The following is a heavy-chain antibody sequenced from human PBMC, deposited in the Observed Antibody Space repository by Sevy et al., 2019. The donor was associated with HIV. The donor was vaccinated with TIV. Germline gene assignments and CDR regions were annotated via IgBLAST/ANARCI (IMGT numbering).Heavy chain of an antibody. CDR2: ISGSGGST. CDR1: GFTFSSYA. CDR3: AKDGGYGSGKTAYYFDY. D-gene: IGHD3-10*01. J-gene: IGHJ4*02. V-gene: IGHV3-23*01. Sequence: GGSLRLSCAASGFTFSSYAMSWVRQAPGKGLEWVSAISGSGGSTYYADSVKGRFTMSRDNSKNTLYLQMNSLRAKDTAVYYWAKDGGYGSGKTAYYFDYWCQGTLVTVSS.